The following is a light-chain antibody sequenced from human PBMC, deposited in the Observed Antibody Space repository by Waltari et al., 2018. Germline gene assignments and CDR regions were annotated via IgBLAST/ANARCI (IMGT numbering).Light chain of an antibody. V-gene: IGKV3D-15*01. CDR3: QQYNNWRT. Sequence: EVLMTQSPATLSVSPGERATLSCRASQSISRNLAWYQQKPGQAPRLLIYGASTRAPRIPDRFSGSGSGTEFTLSISGVQSEDFGVYYCQQYNNWRTFGQGTRLEI. CDR2: GAS. CDR1: QSISRN. J-gene: IGKJ2*01.